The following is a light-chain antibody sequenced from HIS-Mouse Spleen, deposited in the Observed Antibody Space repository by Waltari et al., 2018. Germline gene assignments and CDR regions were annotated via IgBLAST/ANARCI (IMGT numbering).Light chain of an antibody. J-gene: IGLJ3*02. Sequence: QSALTQPASVSGSPGQSITISCTGTSRDVGRYHLVSWYQQHPGKAPKPMIYEGSKRPSGVSNRFSGSKSGNTASLTISGLQAEDEADYYCCSYAGSSTNWVFGGGTKLTVL. CDR3: CSYAGSSTNWV. CDR2: EGS. CDR1: SRDVGRYHL. V-gene: IGLV2-23*01.